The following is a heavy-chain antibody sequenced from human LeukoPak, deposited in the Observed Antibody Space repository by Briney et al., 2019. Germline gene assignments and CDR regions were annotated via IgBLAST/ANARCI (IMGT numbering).Heavy chain of an antibody. J-gene: IGHJ4*02. Sequence: GGSLRLSCAASGFTVSSNYMSWVRQAPGKGLEWVSVICSGGSTYYADSVKGRFTISRDNSKNTLYLQMNSLRAEDTAVYYCARGETGYSSSWRDWGQGTLVTVSS. CDR3: ARGETGYSSSWRD. V-gene: IGHV3-66*01. CDR2: ICSGGST. D-gene: IGHD6-13*01. CDR1: GFTVSSNY.